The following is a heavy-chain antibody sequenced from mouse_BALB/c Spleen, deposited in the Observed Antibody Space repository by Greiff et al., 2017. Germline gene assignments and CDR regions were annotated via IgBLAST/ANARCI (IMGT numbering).Heavy chain of an antibody. J-gene: IGHJ3*01. V-gene: IGHV5-4*02. Sequence: DVHLVESGGGLVKPGGSLKLSCAASGFTFSDYYMYWVRQTPEKRLEWVATISDGGSYTYYPDSVKGRFTISRDNAKNNLYLQMSSLKSEDTAMYYCARDREMRGNYVPWFAYWGQGTLVTVSA. CDR1: GFTFSDYY. D-gene: IGHD2-1*01. CDR2: ISDGGSYT. CDR3: ARDREMRGNYVPWFAY.